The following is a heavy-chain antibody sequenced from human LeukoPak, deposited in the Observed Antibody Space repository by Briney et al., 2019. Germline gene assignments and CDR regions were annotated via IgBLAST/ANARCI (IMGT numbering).Heavy chain of an antibody. V-gene: IGHV1-2*02. J-gene: IGHJ3*02. CDR2: INPNSGGT. D-gene: IGHD3-3*01. Sequence: ASVKVSCKASGYTFTGYYMHWVRQAPGQGLEWMGWINPNSGGTNYAQKFQGRVTMTRDTSISTAYMELSRLRSDDTAVYYCARGAGGDFWSGYYGNAFDIWGQGTMVTVSS. CDR1: GYTFTGYY. CDR3: ARGAGGDFWSGYYGNAFDI.